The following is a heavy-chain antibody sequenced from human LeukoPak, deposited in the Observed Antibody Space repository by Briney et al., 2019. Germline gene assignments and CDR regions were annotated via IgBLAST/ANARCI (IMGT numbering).Heavy chain of an antibody. CDR1: GFTFSNYG. CDR2: ISYDESDK. Sequence: GPLRLSCPASGFTFSNYGMHWVRQAPGTGLECVAVISYDESDKYYADSVQGRFTISSDNSKNTLYLQMNSLRPEDTAVYYCSKGVVAATNAAYYGMDVWGQGTTVTVSS. D-gene: IGHD2-15*01. J-gene: IGHJ6*02. CDR3: SKGVVAATNAAYYGMDV. V-gene: IGHV3-30*18.